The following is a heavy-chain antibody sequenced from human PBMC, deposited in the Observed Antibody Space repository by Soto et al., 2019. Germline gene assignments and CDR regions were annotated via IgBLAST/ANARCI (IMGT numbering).Heavy chain of an antibody. CDR3: ARKAWTRLDY. J-gene: IGHJ4*02. D-gene: IGHD1-1*01. V-gene: IGHV4-4*02. CDR2: VFHSGDV. Sequence: PSETLSLTCTVSGGSLSASVWWTWVRLPPGKRLEWIGEVFHSGDVNYNPSLQSRLTISLDKSTSQFSLTLTSVSAADTAVYYCARKAWTRLDYWGQGALVTVSS. CDR1: GGSLSASVW.